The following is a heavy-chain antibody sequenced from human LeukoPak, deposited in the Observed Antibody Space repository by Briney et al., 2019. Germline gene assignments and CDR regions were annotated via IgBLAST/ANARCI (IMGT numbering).Heavy chain of an antibody. V-gene: IGHV1-2*02. D-gene: IGHD2-15*01. CDR2: INPNSGGT. J-gene: IGHJ6*04. CDR1: GYTFTGYY. CDR3: AKGYCSGGSCYFTRNYYYYGMDV. Sequence: ASVKVSCKASGYTFTGYYMHWVRQAPGQGLEWMGWINPNSGGTNYAQKFQGRVTMTRDTSISTAYMELSSLRSEDTAVYYCAKGYCSGGSCYFTRNYYYYGMDVWGKGTTVTVSS.